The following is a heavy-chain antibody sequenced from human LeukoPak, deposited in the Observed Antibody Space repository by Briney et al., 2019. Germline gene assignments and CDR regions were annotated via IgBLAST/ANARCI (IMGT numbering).Heavy chain of an antibody. CDR2: ISWNSGNI. V-gene: IGHV3-9*01. Sequence: GGSLRLSCAASGFTFDDYAMHWVRQAPGKGLEWVSGISWNSGNIGYAYSVKGRFTISRDNAKNSLYLQMNSLRAEDTALYYCAKGRGYEDWGQGTLVTVSS. J-gene: IGHJ4*02. CDR3: AKGRGYED. CDR1: GFTFDDYA. D-gene: IGHD5-12*01.